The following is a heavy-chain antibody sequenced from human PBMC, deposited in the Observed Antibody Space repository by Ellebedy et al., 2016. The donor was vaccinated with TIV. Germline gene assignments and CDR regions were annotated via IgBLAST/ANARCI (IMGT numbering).Heavy chain of an antibody. V-gene: IGHV1-18*01. J-gene: IGHJ4*02. CDR2: ISVDNGNT. D-gene: IGHD3-10*01. Sequence: AASVKVSCKASGYTFPSYGISWVRQAPGQGLEWVGWISVDNGNTKYGQKFQGRVTMTTDTSTSTAYMELRSLRSDDTAVYYCARAPGALRIYRYDYWGQGTLVTVSS. CDR3: ARAPGALRIYRYDY. CDR1: GYTFPSYG.